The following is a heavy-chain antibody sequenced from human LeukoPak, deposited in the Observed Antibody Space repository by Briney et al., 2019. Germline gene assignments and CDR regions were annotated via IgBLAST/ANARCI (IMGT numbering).Heavy chain of an antibody. CDR2: LYYSGKT. D-gene: IGHD3-10*01. J-gene: IGHJ4*02. V-gene: IGHV4-39*07. CDR3: ARLVRGIYDYFDY. Sequence: SETLSLTCIISDDSIGSSTYYWGWIRQPPGKGLEWIGTLYYSGKTYYNPSLKSRVTISIDTSKNQFSLKLTSATAADTAVYYCARLVRGIYDYFDYWGQGTLVTVSS. CDR1: DDSIGSSTYY.